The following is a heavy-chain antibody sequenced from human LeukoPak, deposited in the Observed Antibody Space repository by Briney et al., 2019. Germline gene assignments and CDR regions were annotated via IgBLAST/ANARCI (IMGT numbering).Heavy chain of an antibody. CDR2: IYYSGST. CDR1: GDSIKTYY. J-gene: IGHJ5*02. CDR3: ARHPTALVSYGFDP. D-gene: IGHD5-18*01. Sequence: SETLSLTCSVSGDSIKTYYWNWLRQPPGKGLEWIGYIYYSGSTNYNPSLKSRVTISVDTSKNQFSLNLSSVTAADTAVYYCARHPTALVSYGFDPWGQGTLVTVSS. V-gene: IGHV4-59*08.